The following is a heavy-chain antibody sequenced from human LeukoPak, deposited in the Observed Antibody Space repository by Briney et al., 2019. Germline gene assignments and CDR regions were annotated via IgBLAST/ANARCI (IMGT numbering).Heavy chain of an antibody. CDR2: IYYSGST. J-gene: IGHJ4*02. CDR1: GGSISSSNYY. D-gene: IGHD4-23*01. Sequence: SETLSLTCTVSGGSISSSNYYWSWIRQPPGKGLEWIGYIYYSGSTNCNPSLKSRVTISVDTSKNQFSLKLSSVTAADTAVYYCARARGGNLPFDYWGQGTLVTVSS. V-gene: IGHV4-61*01. CDR3: ARARGGNLPFDY.